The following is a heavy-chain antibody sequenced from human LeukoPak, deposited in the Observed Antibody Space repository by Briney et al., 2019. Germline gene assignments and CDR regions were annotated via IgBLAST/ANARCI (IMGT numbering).Heavy chain of an antibody. CDR2: ISNIGST. Sequence: PSETLSLTCTVSGASISSYFWTWIRQSPGKGLEWIGYISNIGSTNYNPSLKSRVTISGDTSKNQFSLKLSSVTAADTAVYYCARAQYYYDSSGRNWFDPWGQGTLVTVSS. CDR1: GASISSYF. J-gene: IGHJ5*02. D-gene: IGHD3-22*01. CDR3: ARAQYYYDSSGRNWFDP. V-gene: IGHV4-59*01.